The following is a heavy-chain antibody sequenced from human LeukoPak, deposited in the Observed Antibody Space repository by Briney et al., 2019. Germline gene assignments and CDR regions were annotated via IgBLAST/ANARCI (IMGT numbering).Heavy chain of an antibody. V-gene: IGHV3-30-3*01. CDR2: ISYDGSNK. D-gene: IGHD3-22*01. CDR1: GFTLSSYA. J-gene: IGHJ4*02. Sequence: GRSLRLSCAVSGFTLSSYAMHGVRQAPGKGLEWVAVISYDGSNKYYADSVKGRITISRENPKNTLYMQMNSLRAEDTAVYYSARGNALYYYDSSVRAFFDYWGQGTLVTVSS. CDR3: ARGNALYYYDSSVRAFFDY.